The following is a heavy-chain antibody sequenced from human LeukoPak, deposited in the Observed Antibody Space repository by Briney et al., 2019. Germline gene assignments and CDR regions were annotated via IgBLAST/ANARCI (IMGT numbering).Heavy chain of an antibody. J-gene: IGHJ5*02. CDR1: GFTFSSYS. Sequence: GGSLRLSCAASGFTFSSYSMNWVRQAPGKGLEWVSSISSSSSYIYYADSVKGRFTISRDNAKNSLYLQMNSLRAEDTAVYYCARAREDCSGGSCYSTWFDPWGQGALVTVSS. D-gene: IGHD2-15*01. CDR2: ISSSSSYI. CDR3: ARAREDCSGGSCYSTWFDP. V-gene: IGHV3-21*04.